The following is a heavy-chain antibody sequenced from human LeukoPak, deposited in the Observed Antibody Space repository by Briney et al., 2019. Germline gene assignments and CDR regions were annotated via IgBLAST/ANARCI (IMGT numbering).Heavy chain of an antibody. Sequence: GGSLRLSCAASGFTLRTYPMGWGRQAPGQGLEWVSGMSGSGGSTYYADFVKGRFTISRDNSKNTLYLQVNTLRAEDTAIYYCAKDSLPSYGGYFDFWGQGTLVTVSS. D-gene: IGHD3-16*01. CDR3: AKDSLPSYGGYFDF. V-gene: IGHV3-23*01. J-gene: IGHJ4*02. CDR1: GFTLRTYP. CDR2: MSGSGGST.